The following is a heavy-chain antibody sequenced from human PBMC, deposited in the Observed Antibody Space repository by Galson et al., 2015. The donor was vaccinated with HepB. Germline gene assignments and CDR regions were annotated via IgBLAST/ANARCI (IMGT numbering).Heavy chain of an antibody. CDR2: VDWHDDK. Sequence: PALVKPTQTLTLTCSFSEFSLSTHGVSVSWVRQPPGKALEWLALVDWHDDKYYSTPLKTRLTISKDTSKNQVVLTMTNMDPVDTATYYCARTRTWRSRIPYYFDFWGQGSPVTVSS. CDR3: ARTRTWRSRIPYYFDF. J-gene: IGHJ4*02. CDR1: EFSLSTHGVS. D-gene: IGHD1-14*01. V-gene: IGHV2-70*20.